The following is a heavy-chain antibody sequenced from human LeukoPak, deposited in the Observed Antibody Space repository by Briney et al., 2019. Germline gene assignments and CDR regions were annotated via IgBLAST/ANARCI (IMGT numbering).Heavy chain of an antibody. Sequence: GGPLRLSCAASGFTFSSYGMHWVRQAPGKGLEWVAVIWYDGSNKYYADSVKGRFTISRDNSKNTLYLQMNSLRAEDTAVYYCAREGPYYDFWSGSLANYYYGMDVWGQGTTVTVSS. D-gene: IGHD3-3*01. CDR1: GFTFSSYG. CDR2: IWYDGSNK. V-gene: IGHV3-33*01. CDR3: AREGPYYDFWSGSLANYYYGMDV. J-gene: IGHJ6*02.